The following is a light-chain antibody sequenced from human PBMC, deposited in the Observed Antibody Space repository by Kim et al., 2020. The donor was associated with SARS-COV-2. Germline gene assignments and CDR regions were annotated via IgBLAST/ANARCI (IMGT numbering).Light chain of an antibody. CDR2: DAS. Sequence: AIQLTQSPSSLSASVGDRVTITCRASQGISSALAWYQQKPGKAPKVLIYDASSLKSGVPSRFSGSGSGTDFILTISSLQPEDFATYYCQQFNSNLPTFGGGTKVDIK. CDR3: QQFNSNLPT. J-gene: IGKJ4*01. V-gene: IGKV1-13*02. CDR1: QGISSA.